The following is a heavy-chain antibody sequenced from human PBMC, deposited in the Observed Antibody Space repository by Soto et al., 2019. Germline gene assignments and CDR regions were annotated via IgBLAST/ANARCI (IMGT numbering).Heavy chain of an antibody. Sequence: PGGSLRLSCAASGSTFSRYAMNWVRQAPGKGLEWVSGISASGGSTYYADFVKGRITISRDNPKSTLYLQMNSLRVDDTGEYYCAKDRFGLLRKGFFDYWGQGTLVTVSS. V-gene: IGHV3-23*01. D-gene: IGHD3-10*01. CDR2: ISASGGST. CDR1: GSTFSRYA. J-gene: IGHJ4*02. CDR3: AKDRFGLLRKGFFDY.